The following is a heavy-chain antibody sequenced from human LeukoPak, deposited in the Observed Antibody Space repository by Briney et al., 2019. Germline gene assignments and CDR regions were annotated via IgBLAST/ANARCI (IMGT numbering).Heavy chain of an antibody. J-gene: IGHJ6*02. CDR1: GFTFSSYS. V-gene: IGHV3-21*01. D-gene: IGHD3-10*01. CDR2: ISSSSSYI. CDR3: ARDSSKVRGVNYGMDV. Sequence: GGSLRLSCAASGFTFSSYSMNWVRQAPGKGLEWVSSISSSSSYIYYADSVKGRFTISRDNAKNSLYLQMNSLRAEDTAVYYCARDSSKVRGVNYGMDVWGQGTTVTVSS.